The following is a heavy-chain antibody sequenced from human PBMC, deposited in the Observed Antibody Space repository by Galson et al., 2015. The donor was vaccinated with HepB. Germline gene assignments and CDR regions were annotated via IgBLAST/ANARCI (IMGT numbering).Heavy chain of an antibody. D-gene: IGHD2-21*01. J-gene: IGHJ4*02. V-gene: IGHV3-64D*09. Sequence: SLRLSCAASGFTFGNHTMHWVRQAPGKGLEYVSVISVNGGSTYYVDPVKGRFTISRDNSKNTLYLQMSSLRPEDTAVYFCVKADSPGPFDYWGQGTLVTVSS. CDR3: VKADSPGPFDY. CDR2: ISVNGGST. CDR1: GFTFGNHT.